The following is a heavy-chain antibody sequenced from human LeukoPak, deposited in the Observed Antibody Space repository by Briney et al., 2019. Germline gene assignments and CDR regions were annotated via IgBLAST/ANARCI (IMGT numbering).Heavy chain of an antibody. D-gene: IGHD3-22*01. CDR2: IYTSGST. J-gene: IGHJ4*02. V-gene: IGHV4-61*02. Sequence: SETLSLTCTLSGGSISSGSYYWSWIRQPAGKGLDWIGRIYTSGSTNYNPSLKSRVTISVDTSKNQFSLKLSSVTAADTAVYYCARSSGYYLYYFDYWGQGTLVTVSS. CDR1: GGSISSGSYY. CDR3: ARSSGYYLYYFDY.